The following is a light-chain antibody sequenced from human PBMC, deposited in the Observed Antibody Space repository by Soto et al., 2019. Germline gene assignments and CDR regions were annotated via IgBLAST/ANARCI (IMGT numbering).Light chain of an antibody. CDR3: HQRSCWPYT. V-gene: IGKV3-11*01. Sequence: EIVLTQSPATLSVSPGERATLSCRASQSVSNYLAWYQQKPGQAPRLLIYAAPNRATGISARFSGSRSGTDYPITISCLEPDDFAVYFWHQRSCWPYTFGQGTKLYIK. CDR1: QSVSNY. J-gene: IGKJ2*01. CDR2: AAP.